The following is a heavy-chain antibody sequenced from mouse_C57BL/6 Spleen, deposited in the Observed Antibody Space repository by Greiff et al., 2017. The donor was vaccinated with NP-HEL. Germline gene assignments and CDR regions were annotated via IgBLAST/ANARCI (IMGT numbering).Heavy chain of an antibody. CDR1: GFTFSDFY. V-gene: IGHV7-1*01. J-gene: IGHJ4*01. CDR2: SRNKANDYTT. D-gene: IGHD2-12*01. Sequence: DVMLVESGGGLVQSGRSLRLSCATSGFTFSDFYMEWVRQAPGKGLEWIAASRNKANDYTTEYSASVKGRLIVSRDSSQSILYLQMNALRAEDTAVYYCAREAYYSHYAMDDWGQGTSVTVSS. CDR3: AREAYYSHYAMDD.